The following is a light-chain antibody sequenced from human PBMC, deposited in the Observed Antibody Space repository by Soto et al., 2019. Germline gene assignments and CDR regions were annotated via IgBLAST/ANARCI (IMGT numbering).Light chain of an antibody. CDR3: SSSTSSRTLV. V-gene: IGLV2-14*01. J-gene: IGLJ1*01. Sequence: QSALTQPASVSGSTGQSITISCTGTASDVGAYDYVSWYQHHPGKPPKLFVVEVRDRPSGVSNRFSGSKSGNTASLTISGLKPEDEADYFCSSSTSSRTLVFGTVTKLTVL. CDR1: ASDVGAYDY. CDR2: EVR.